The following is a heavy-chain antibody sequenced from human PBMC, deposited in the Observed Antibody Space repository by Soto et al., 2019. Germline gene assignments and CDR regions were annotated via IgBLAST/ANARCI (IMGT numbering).Heavy chain of an antibody. J-gene: IGHJ4*02. CDR3: ARGRDIVVVPAVFGSKSDS. Sequence: PSETLSLTCSVSRAFINSGGFYYSWIRQPPGKGLEWLGYIFHSGSTLYNPSLRGRLTMSVDTSRNQLSLYLTSVTAADTAVYYCARGRDIVVVPAVFGSKSDSWGQGTLVTVSS. D-gene: IGHD2-2*01. CDR1: RAFINSGGFY. CDR2: IFHSGST. V-gene: IGHV4-31*03.